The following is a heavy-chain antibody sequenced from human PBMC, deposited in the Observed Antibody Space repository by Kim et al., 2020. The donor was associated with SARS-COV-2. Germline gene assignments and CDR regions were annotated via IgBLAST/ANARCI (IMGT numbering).Heavy chain of an antibody. CDR2: IYSGGST. CDR3: ARFQQPLIYYYGMDV. V-gene: IGHV3-66*01. D-gene: IGHD6-13*01. Sequence: GGSLRLSCAASGFTVSSNYMSWVRQAPGKGLEWVSVIYSGGSTYYADSVKGRFTISRDNSKNTLYLQMNSLRAEDTAVYYCARFQQPLIYYYGMDVWGQGTTVTVSS. CDR1: GFTVSSNY. J-gene: IGHJ6*02.